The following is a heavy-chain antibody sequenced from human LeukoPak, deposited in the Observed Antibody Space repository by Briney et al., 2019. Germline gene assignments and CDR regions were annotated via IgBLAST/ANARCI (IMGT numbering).Heavy chain of an antibody. CDR3: WKSAYYYPAFDI. D-gene: IGHD3-3*01. J-gene: IGHJ3*02. CDR1: GFTVSSNS. Sequence: HPGGSLRLSCTVSGFTVSSNSMSWVRQAPGKGLEWVSFIYSDNTHYSDSVKGRFTISRDNSKNTLYLQMNSLRAEDTAVYYCWKSAYYYPAFDIWGQGTMVTVSS. V-gene: IGHV3-66*03. CDR2: IYSDNT.